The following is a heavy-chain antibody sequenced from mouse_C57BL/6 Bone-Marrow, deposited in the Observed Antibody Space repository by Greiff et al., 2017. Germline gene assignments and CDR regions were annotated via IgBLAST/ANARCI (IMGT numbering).Heavy chain of an antibody. CDR1: GYTFTSYW. CDR2: IHPSDSDT. V-gene: IGHV1-74*01. J-gene: IGHJ3*01. Sequence: QVQLQQPGPELVQPGASVTVSCKASGYTFTSYWMHWVKQRPGQGLEWIGRIHPSDSDTNYNQKFTGQATLTVDNSSRTSYMQLSSLKSEGSAVYYCAIGGCISTVVGRGIAYWGQGTLVTGSA. CDR3: AIGGCISTVVGRGIAY. D-gene: IGHD1-1*01.